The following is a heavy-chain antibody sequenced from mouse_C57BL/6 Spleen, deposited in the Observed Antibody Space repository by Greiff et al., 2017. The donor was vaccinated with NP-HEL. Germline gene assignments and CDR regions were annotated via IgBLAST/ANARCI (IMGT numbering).Heavy chain of an antibody. V-gene: IGHV1-4*01. D-gene: IGHD2-1*01. CDR3: ARGIYYGNYGDY. CDR1: GYTFTSYT. J-gene: IGHJ2*01. CDR2: INPSSGYT. Sequence: QVQLQQSGAELARPGASVKMSCKASGYTFTSYTMHWVKQRPGQGLEWIGYINPSSGYTKYNQKFKDKATLTADKSSSTAYMQLSSLTSEDSAVYYCARGIYYGNYGDYWGQGTTLTVSS.